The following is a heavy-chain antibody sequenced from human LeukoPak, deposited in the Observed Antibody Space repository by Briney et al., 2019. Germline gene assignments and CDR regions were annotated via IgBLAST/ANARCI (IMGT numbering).Heavy chain of an antibody. V-gene: IGHV4-34*01. CDR3: ARQGGSVLHYSDY. Sequence: PSETLSLTCAVYAGSFSGYYWSWIRQPPGKGLEWIGEINHSGNTNYNPSLKSRVTISVDTSKNQFSLKLSSVTAADTAVYYCARQGGSVLHYSDYWGQGTLVTVSS. CDR1: AGSFSGYY. D-gene: IGHD5-12*01. CDR2: INHSGNT. J-gene: IGHJ4*02.